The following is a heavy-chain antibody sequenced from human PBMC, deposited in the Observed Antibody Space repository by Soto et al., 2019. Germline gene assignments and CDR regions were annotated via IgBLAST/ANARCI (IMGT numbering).Heavy chain of an antibody. D-gene: IGHD6-25*01. J-gene: IGHJ4*02. Sequence: RGSLRLSCAASGFTFSSYGMHWVRQAPGKGLEWLAIIWFDGSNKYYADSVKGRFTIARDNSKNTLYLQMNSLRAEDTAMYYCARGQRDRGNDFWGQGTLVTVSS. CDR3: ARGQRDRGNDF. CDR1: GFTFSSYG. CDR2: IWFDGSNK. V-gene: IGHV3-33*01.